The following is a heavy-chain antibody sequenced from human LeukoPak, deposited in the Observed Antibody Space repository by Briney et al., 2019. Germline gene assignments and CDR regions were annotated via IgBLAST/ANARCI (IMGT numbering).Heavy chain of an antibody. J-gene: IGHJ3*02. V-gene: IGHV1-18*01. D-gene: IGHD3-22*01. CDR2: ISAYNGNT. CDR3: ARDSWSITMIEDAFDI. Sequence: ASVKVSCKASGYTFTSYGISWVRQAPGQGLEWMGWISAYNGNTNYAQKLQGRVTMTTDTSTSTAYMELRSLRSDDTAVYYCARDSWSITMIEDAFDIWGQGTMVTVSS. CDR1: GYTFTSYG.